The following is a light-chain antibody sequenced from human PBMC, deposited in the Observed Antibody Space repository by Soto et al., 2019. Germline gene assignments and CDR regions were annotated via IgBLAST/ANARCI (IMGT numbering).Light chain of an antibody. CDR1: QSVSSSD. CDR2: AAS. V-gene: IGKV3-20*01. J-gene: IGKJ2*01. CDR3: RHYGSSPPMYT. Sequence: EIGLTQSPGTLSFSPGERATLSCRASQSVSSSDLAWHQQKPGQAPRLLIYAASGRATGVPDRFSGSGSGTDFPLTISRLEPEDFAVYYCRHYGSSPPMYTFGQGTKLEIK.